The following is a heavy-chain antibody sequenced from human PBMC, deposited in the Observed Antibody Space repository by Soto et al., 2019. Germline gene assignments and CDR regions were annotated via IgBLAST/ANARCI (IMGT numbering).Heavy chain of an antibody. J-gene: IGHJ4*02. Sequence: SVKVCCKASGGTFSSYTISWVRQAPGQGLEWMGRIIPILGIANYAQKFQGRVTITADKSTSTAYMELSSLRSEDTAVYYCARGIAAAGAYYFDYWGQGTLVTVSS. CDR2: IIPILGIA. CDR3: ARGIAAAGAYYFDY. V-gene: IGHV1-69*02. D-gene: IGHD6-13*01. CDR1: GGTFSSYT.